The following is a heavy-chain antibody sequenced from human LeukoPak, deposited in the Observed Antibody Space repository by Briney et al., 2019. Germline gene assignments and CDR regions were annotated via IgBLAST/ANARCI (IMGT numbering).Heavy chain of an antibody. CDR2: INHSGST. Sequence: SETLSLTCAVYGGSFSGYYWSWIRQPPGKGLEWIGEINHSGSTNYNPSLKSRVTISVDTSKNQFSLKLGSVTAADTAVYYCARRSTYYDYVWGSYRPGAFDIWGQGTMVTVSS. V-gene: IGHV4-34*01. J-gene: IGHJ3*02. CDR1: GGSFSGYY. CDR3: ARRSTYYDYVWGSYRPGAFDI. D-gene: IGHD3-16*02.